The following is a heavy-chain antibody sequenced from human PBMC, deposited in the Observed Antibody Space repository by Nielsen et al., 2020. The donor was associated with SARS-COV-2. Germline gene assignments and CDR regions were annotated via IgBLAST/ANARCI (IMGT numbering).Heavy chain of an antibody. CDR2: INHSGST. D-gene: IGHD6-13*01. CDR3: ASPELEVAAAVGDYYGMDV. Sequence: WIRQPPGKGLEWIGEINHSGSTNYNPSLKSRVTISVDTSKNQFSLKLSSVTAADTAVYYCASPELEVAAAVGDYYGMDVWGQGTTVTVSS. V-gene: IGHV4-34*01. J-gene: IGHJ6*02.